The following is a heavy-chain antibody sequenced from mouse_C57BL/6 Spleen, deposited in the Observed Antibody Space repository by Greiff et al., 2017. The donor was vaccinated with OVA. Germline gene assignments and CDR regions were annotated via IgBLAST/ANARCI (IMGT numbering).Heavy chain of an antibody. CDR2: ISDGGSYT. J-gene: IGHJ1*03. V-gene: IGHV5-4*01. Sequence: EVKLVESGGGLVKPGGSLKLSCAASGFTFSSYAMSWVRQTPEKRLEWVATISDGGSYTYYPDNVKGRFTISRDNAKNNLYLQMSHLKSEDTAMYYCARDRGDGYLYWYFDVWGTGTTVTVSS. CDR1: GFTFSSYA. D-gene: IGHD2-3*01. CDR3: ARDRGDGYLYWYFDV.